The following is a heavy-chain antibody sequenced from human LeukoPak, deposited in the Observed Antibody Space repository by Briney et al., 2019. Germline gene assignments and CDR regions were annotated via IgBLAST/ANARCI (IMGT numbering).Heavy chain of an antibody. CDR1: GFTFSSYG. Sequence: PGGSLRLSCAASGFTFSSYGMHWVRQAPGKGLEWVAVISYDESNKYYTGSVKGRFTISKDNSKNTLYLQMNSLRAEDTAVYYCAKDRYSGYDSLDYWGQGTLVTVSS. CDR3: AKDRYSGYDSLDY. CDR2: ISYDESNK. D-gene: IGHD5-12*01. V-gene: IGHV3-30*18. J-gene: IGHJ4*02.